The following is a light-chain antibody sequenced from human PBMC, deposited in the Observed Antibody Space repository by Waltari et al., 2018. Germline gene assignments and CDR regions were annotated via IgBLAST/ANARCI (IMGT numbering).Light chain of an antibody. J-gene: IGLJ3*02. Sequence: QSALTQPRSVSESPGQSVTISCTGTNYDVGYYNYVSWYQHHPGKAPKLMIYDVTKRPSGVPDSFSGSKYGNTASLTISGLQAEDEADYYCSSYSGTYTLLFGGGTKLTVL. CDR1: NYDVGYYNY. CDR2: DVT. CDR3: SSYSGTYTLL. V-gene: IGLV2-11*01.